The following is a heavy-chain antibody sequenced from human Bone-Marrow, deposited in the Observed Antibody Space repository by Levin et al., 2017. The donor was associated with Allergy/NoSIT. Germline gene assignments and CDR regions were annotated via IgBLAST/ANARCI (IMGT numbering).Heavy chain of an antibody. D-gene: IGHD3-10*01. CDR3: ARDTSGNAFEI. V-gene: IGHV1-2*02. CDR1: GYTFTGYY. J-gene: IGHJ3*02. CDR2: ITPDSGGT. Sequence: PGESLKISCKASGYTFTGYYIHWMRQAPGQGLEWMGWITPDSGGTRYPERFQGRVTMTRDTSISTAYMELSRLQSDDTAMYYCARDTSGNAFEIWGQGTMVTVSP.